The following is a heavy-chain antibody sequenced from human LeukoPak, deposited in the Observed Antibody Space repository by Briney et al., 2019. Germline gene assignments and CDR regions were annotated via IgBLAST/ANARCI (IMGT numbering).Heavy chain of an antibody. J-gene: IGHJ3*02. CDR3: TRHYLNDAFDI. V-gene: IGHV1-8*01. Sequence: ASVKVSCKASGYTFTSYDINWVRQAAGQGLEWMGWMNPNSNNTGYAQKFQGRVTMTRNTSISTAYMELSSLRSEDTAVYYCTRHYLNDAFDIWGQGTMVTVSS. D-gene: IGHD3-10*01. CDR2: MNPNSNNT. CDR1: GYTFTSYD.